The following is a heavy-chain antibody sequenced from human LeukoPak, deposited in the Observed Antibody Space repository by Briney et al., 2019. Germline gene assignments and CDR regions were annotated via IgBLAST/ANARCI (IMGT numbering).Heavy chain of an antibody. CDR1: GGSISSGSYY. D-gene: IGHD2-15*01. Sequence: SETLSLTCTVSGGSISSGSYYWTWIRQPAGKGLEYIGRIYTSGSTSYNPSLKSRVTISVDTSKNQFSLKLSSVTAADTAMYYCAREGGNCSGGSCYSGAFDIWGQGTLVTVSS. V-gene: IGHV4-61*02. CDR2: IYTSGST. CDR3: AREGGNCSGGSCYSGAFDI. J-gene: IGHJ3*02.